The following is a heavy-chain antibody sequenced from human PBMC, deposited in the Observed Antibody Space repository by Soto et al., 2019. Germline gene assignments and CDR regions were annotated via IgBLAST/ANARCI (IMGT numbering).Heavy chain of an antibody. CDR2: INPSGGST. CDR3: AREGYCLSTSCPVDY. Sequence: ASLKVSCKASGYTFTSYYMHWVRQAPGQGLEWMGIINPSGGSTSYAQKFQGRVTMTRDTSTSTVYMELSSLRSEDTAVYYCAREGYCLSTSCPVDYWGQGTLVTVSS. J-gene: IGHJ4*02. D-gene: IGHD2-2*01. V-gene: IGHV1-46*01. CDR1: GYTFTSYY.